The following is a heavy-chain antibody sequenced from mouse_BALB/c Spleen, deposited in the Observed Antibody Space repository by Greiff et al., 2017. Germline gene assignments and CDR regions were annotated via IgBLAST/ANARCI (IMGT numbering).Heavy chain of an antibody. CDR3: ARLDGDYPYYFDY. D-gene: IGHD2-13*01. Sequence: EVKLVESGGGLVKPGGSLKLSCAASGFAFSSYDMSWVRQTPEKRLEWVAYISSGGGSTYYPDTVKGRFTISRDNAKNTLYLQMSSLKSEDTAMYYGARLDGDYPYYFDYWGQGTTLTGSS. J-gene: IGHJ2*01. CDR1: GFAFSSYD. CDR2: ISSGGGST. V-gene: IGHV5-12-1*01.